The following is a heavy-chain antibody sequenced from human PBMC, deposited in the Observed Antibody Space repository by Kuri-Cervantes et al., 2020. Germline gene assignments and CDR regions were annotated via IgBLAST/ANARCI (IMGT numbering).Heavy chain of an antibody. J-gene: IGHJ4*02. CDR1: GFTFSSYA. CDR3: ARGGGWNSPDY. Sequence: GESLKISCAASGFTFSSYAMHWVRQAPGKGLEWVAVISYDGSNKYYADSVKGRFTISRDNSKNTLYLQMNSLRAEDTAVYYCARGGGWNSPDYWGQGTLVTVSS. CDR2: ISYDGSNK. V-gene: IGHV3-30-3*01. D-gene: IGHD1-7*01.